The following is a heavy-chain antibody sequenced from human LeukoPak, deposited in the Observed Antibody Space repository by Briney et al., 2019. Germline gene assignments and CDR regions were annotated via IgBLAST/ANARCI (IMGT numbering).Heavy chain of an antibody. D-gene: IGHD5-12*01. CDR2: ISGGGRST. J-gene: IGHJ4*02. V-gene: IGHV3-23*01. CDR3: AKDAPGYSSFDY. Sequence: GGSLRLSCAASGFTFSSYAMNWVRQAPGKGLEWVSAISGGGRSTYYADSVKGRFTISRDNSKNTLYLQMNSLRAEDTAVYYCAKDAPGYSSFDYWGQGTLVTVSS. CDR1: GFTFSSYA.